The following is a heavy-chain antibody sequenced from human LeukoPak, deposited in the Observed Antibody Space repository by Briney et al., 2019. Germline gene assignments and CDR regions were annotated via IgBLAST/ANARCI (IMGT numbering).Heavy chain of an antibody. CDR3: ARAWGEGKDY. J-gene: IGHJ4*02. CDR2: ISSSSSYI. D-gene: IGHD3-16*01. Sequence: GGSLRLSCTASGFTFSSYSMNWVRQAPGKGLEWVSSISSSSSYIYYADSVKGRFTISRDNAKNSLYLQMNSLRAEDTAVYYFARAWGEGKDYWGQGTLVTVSS. CDR1: GFTFSSYS. V-gene: IGHV3-21*01.